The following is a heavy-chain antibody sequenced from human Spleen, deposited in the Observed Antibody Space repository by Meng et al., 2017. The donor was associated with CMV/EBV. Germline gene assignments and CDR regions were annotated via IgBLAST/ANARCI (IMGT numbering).Heavy chain of an antibody. CDR1: GFTFSSYA. D-gene: IGHD3-3*01. Sequence: GGSLRLSCAASGFTFSSYAMNWVRQAPGKGLVWVSRISSDGSSTNYADSVKGRFTISRDNTKSTLYLQMNSLRAEDTAVYYCARDRLSSYYDFGSSSYARIHGVDVWGQGTTVTVSS. V-gene: IGHV3-74*01. CDR3: ARDRLSSYYDFGSSSYARIHGVDV. CDR2: ISSDGSST. J-gene: IGHJ6*02.